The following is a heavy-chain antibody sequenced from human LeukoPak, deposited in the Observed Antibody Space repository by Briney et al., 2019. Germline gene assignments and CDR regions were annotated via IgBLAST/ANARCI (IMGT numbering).Heavy chain of an antibody. V-gene: IGHV1-8*01. J-gene: IGHJ4*02. CDR3: ARALGIAAAGIINY. Sequence: ASVKVSCKASGYTFTSYDINWVRQATGQGLGWMGWMNPNSGNTGYAQKFQGRVTMTRNTSISTAYMELSSLRSEDTAVYYCARALGIAAAGIINYWGQGTLVTVSS. CDR1: GYTFTSYD. CDR2: MNPNSGNT. D-gene: IGHD6-13*01.